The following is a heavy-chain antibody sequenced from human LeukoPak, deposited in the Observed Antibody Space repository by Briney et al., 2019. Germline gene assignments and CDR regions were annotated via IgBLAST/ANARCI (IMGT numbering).Heavy chain of an antibody. CDR2: INGDGTTT. Sequence: PGGSLRLSCADSGFTFSSHWMHWVRQAPGRGLVWVARINGDGTTTGYADSVKGRFTVSRDNSKNTLYLQMNSLRAEDTAVYYCARVGGRGYCSSTSCSTVLAYWGQGTLVTVSS. D-gene: IGHD2-2*01. V-gene: IGHV3-74*01. J-gene: IGHJ4*02. CDR3: ARVGGRGYCSSTSCSTVLAY. CDR1: GFTFSSHW.